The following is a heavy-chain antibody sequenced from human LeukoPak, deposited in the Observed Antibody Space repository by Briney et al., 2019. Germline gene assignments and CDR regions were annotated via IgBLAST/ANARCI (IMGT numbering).Heavy chain of an antibody. V-gene: IGHV1-69*05. CDR3: ARDSVSQKDIVATIGDY. CDR1: GGTFSSYA. D-gene: IGHD5-12*01. Sequence: GASVKVSCKASGGTFSSYAIGWVRQAPGQGLEWMGRIIPIFGTANYAQKFQGRVTITTDESTSTAYMELSSLRSEDTAVYYCARDSVSQKDIVATIGDYWGQGTLVTVSS. CDR2: IIPIFGTA. J-gene: IGHJ4*02.